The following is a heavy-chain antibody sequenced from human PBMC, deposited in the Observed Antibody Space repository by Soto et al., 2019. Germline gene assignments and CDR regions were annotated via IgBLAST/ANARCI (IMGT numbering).Heavy chain of an antibody. CDR1: GFTFSSYG. V-gene: IGHV3-30*18. CDR2: ISYDGSNK. J-gene: IGHJ4*02. Sequence: QVQLVESGGGVVQPGRSLRLSCAASGFTFSSYGMHWVRQAPGKGLEWVAVISYDGSNKYYADSVKGRFTISRDNSKNTLYLQMNSLRAEDTAVYYCAKDQTYYYDSSGYYYFDYWGQGTLVTVSS. D-gene: IGHD3-22*01. CDR3: AKDQTYYYDSSGYYYFDY.